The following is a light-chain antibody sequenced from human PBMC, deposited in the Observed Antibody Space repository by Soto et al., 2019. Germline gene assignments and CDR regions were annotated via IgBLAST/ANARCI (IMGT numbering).Light chain of an antibody. Sequence: QSALTQPPSASGSPGQSVTISCTGTSSDVGGYNYVSWYQQHPGKAPKLMIYEVNKRPSGVPDRFSGSKSGNTASLTVSGLQAEDEADYYCSSYGGSLVVFGGWTKLTVL. J-gene: IGLJ2*01. CDR2: EVN. CDR3: SSYGGSLVV. CDR1: SSDVGGYNY. V-gene: IGLV2-8*01.